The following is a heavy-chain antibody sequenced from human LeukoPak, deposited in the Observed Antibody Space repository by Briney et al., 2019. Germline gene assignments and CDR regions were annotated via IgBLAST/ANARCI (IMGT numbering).Heavy chain of an antibody. Sequence: SSETLSLTCAVYGGSFSGYYWSWIRQPPEKGLEWIWEINHSGSTNYNPSLKSRLTISVDTSKNEFSLKLNSVSAADTAVYYCARRHNSGWFVYWGQGILVTVSS. CDR3: ARRHNSGWFVY. V-gene: IGHV4-34*01. D-gene: IGHD6-19*01. CDR1: GGSFSGYY. CDR2: INHSGST. J-gene: IGHJ5*01.